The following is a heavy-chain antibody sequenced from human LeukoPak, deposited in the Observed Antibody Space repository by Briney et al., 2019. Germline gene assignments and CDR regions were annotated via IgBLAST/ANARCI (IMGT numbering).Heavy chain of an antibody. CDR3: TREDNWYFDL. CDR1: GFTFSNYY. V-gene: IGHV3-11*05. Sequence: GGSLRLSCAASGFTFSNYYMTWIRQGPGKGLEWLSYINTGSTYTNYANSVKGRFTISRDNAKNSLYLQLNSLRAEDTAVYYCTREDNWYFDLWGRGTLVTVSS. J-gene: IGHJ2*01. CDR2: INTGSTYT.